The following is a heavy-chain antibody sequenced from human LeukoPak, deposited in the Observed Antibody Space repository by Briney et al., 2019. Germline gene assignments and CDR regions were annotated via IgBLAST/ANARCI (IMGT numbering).Heavy chain of an antibody. CDR3: ARLTPMIVVDRWFDP. J-gene: IGHJ5*02. Sequence: SETLSLTCTVSGGSISSYYWSWIRQPPGKGLEWIGYIYYSGSTNYNPSLKSRVTISVDTSKNQFSLKLSSVTAADAAVYYCARLTPMIVVDRWFDPWGQGTLVTVSS. D-gene: IGHD3-22*01. V-gene: IGHV4-59*08. CDR1: GGSISSYY. CDR2: IYYSGST.